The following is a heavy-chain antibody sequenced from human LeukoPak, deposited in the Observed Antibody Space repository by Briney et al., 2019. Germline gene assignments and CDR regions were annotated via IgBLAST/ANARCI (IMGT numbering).Heavy chain of an antibody. D-gene: IGHD3-3*01. Sequence: PSETLSLTCAVYGGSFRGYYWSWIRQPPGKGLEWIGEINHSGSTNYNPSLKSRVTISVDTSKHQFSPKLSSVTAADTAVYYCARHGGTYYDFWSGTQNDAFDIWGQGTMVTVSS. J-gene: IGHJ3*02. CDR1: GGSFRGYY. V-gene: IGHV4-34*01. CDR2: INHSGST. CDR3: ARHGGTYYDFWSGTQNDAFDI.